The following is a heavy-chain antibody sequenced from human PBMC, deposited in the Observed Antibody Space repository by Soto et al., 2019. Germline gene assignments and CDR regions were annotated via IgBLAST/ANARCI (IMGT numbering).Heavy chain of an antibody. D-gene: IGHD3-10*01. Sequence: PSETLSLTCAVSGGSISSGDYSWNWIRQPPGKGLEWIGYIYYSGSTNYNPSLKSRVTISVDTSKNQFSLKLNSMTAADTAVYYCARHNYGSGSTYFDYWGQGTLVTVSS. CDR1: GGSISSGDYS. CDR3: ARHNYGSGSTYFDY. V-gene: IGHV4-61*08. J-gene: IGHJ4*02. CDR2: IYYSGST.